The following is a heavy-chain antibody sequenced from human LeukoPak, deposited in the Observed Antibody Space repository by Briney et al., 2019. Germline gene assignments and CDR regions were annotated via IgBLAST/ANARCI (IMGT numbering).Heavy chain of an antibody. CDR3: ASSYGSGPLDY. CDR2: INHSGGT. CDR1: GGSFSGYY. J-gene: IGHJ4*02. D-gene: IGHD3-10*01. V-gene: IGHV4-34*01. Sequence: PSETLSLTCAVYGGSFSGYYWSWIRQPPGKGLEWIGEINHSGGTNYNPSLKSRVTISVDTSKNQFSLKLSSVTAADTAVYYCASSYGSGPLDYWGQGTLVTVSS.